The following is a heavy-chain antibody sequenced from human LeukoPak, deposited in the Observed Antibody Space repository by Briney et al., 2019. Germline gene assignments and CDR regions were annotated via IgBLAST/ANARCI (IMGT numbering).Heavy chain of an antibody. D-gene: IGHD5-24*01. V-gene: IGHV4-34*01. CDR1: GGSFSGYY. Sequence: PSETLSLTCAVYGGSFSGYYWSWIRQPPGKGLEWIGEINHSGSTNYNPSLKSRVTISVDTSKNQFSLKLSSVTAADTAVYYCARSGRWLQLGEYYFDYWGQGTLVIVSS. CDR3: ARSGRWLQLGEYYFDY. CDR2: INHSGST. J-gene: IGHJ4*02.